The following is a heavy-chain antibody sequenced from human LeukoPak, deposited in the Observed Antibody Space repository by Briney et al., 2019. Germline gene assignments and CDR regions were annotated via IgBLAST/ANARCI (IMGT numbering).Heavy chain of an antibody. V-gene: IGHV3-23*01. CDR2: ISGSGGST. CDR1: GFTFSIYA. D-gene: IGHD3-10*01. Sequence: PGGALRLSSAASGFTFSIYAMSWVRQAPGKGLEWVSAISGSGGSTYYADSVKGRFTISRDNSKNTLYLQMNSLRAEDTAVYYCAKDTDYYGSGSYSDPWGQGTLVTVSS. CDR3: AKDTDYYGSGSYSDP. J-gene: IGHJ5*02.